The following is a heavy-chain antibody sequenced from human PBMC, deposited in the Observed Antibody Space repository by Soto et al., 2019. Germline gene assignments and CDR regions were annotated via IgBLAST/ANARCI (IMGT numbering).Heavy chain of an antibody. CDR3: AKVAGGYGSGSYSPRAPDY. CDR1: GFTFSSYG. Sequence: GGSLRLSCAASGFTFSSYGMHWVRQAPGKGLEWVAVISYDGSNKYYADSVKGRFTISRDNSKNTLYLQMNSLRAEDTAVYYCAKVAGGYGSGSYSPRAPDYWGQGTLVTVSS. V-gene: IGHV3-30*18. D-gene: IGHD3-10*01. J-gene: IGHJ4*02. CDR2: ISYDGSNK.